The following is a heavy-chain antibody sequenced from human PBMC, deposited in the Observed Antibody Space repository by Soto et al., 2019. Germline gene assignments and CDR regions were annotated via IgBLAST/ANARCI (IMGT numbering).Heavy chain of an antibody. V-gene: IGHV4-34*01. J-gene: IGHJ4*02. D-gene: IGHD3-10*01. CDR1: GGSFSGYY. CDR2: INHSGST. CDR3: ARGFYYGSGSYYNPFDY. Sequence: SETLSLTCAVYGGSFSGYYWSWIRQPPGKGLEWIGEINHSGSTNYNPSLKSRVTISVDTSKNQFSLKLSSVTAADTAVYYCARGFYYGSGSYYNPFDYWGQGTLVTVSS.